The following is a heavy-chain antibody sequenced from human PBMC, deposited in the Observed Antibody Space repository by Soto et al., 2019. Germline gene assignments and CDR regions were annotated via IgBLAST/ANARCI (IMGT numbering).Heavy chain of an antibody. J-gene: IGHJ5*02. CDR3: TGEQYASSWT. V-gene: IGHV4-39*02. D-gene: IGHD6-13*01. CDR1: GDSISSGTYY. CDR2: MHYSGYT. Sequence: PSETLSLTCTVSGDSISSGTYYWAWVRQPPGKGLEWIGSMHYSGYTFYSPSLRSRVALSVDTSKNQFSLNVASVSAADTAVYYCTGEQYASSWTWGQATLVTVSS.